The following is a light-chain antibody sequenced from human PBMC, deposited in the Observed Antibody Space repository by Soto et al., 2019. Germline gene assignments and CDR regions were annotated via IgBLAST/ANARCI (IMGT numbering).Light chain of an antibody. CDR2: EFR. J-gene: IGLJ2*01. V-gene: IGLV2-8*01. CDR3: SSYAGSNNVI. CDR1: ASNVGGYNF. Sequence: QSVLTQPPSASGSPGQSVTISCTGAASNVGGYNFVSWYQQFPGKAPKLIISEFRERPSGVPDRLSGSKSGNTASLTISGLQAEDEADYYCSSYAGSNNVIFGGGTKLTVL.